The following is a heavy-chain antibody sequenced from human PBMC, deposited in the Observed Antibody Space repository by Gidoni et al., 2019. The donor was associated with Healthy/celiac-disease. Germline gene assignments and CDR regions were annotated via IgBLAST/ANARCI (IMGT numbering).Heavy chain of an antibody. V-gene: IGHV3-9*01. CDR3: AKGSGWELRVAFDI. Sequence: EVQLLESGGGLVQPGRSLRLSCAASGFTFDDYAMHWVRPAPGKGLEWVSGISWNRGSIGYADSVKGRFTISRENAKNSLYLQMNSLRAEDTALYYCAKGSGWELRVAFDIWGQGTMVTVSS. D-gene: IGHD1-26*01. CDR1: GFTFDDYA. J-gene: IGHJ3*02. CDR2: ISWNRGSI.